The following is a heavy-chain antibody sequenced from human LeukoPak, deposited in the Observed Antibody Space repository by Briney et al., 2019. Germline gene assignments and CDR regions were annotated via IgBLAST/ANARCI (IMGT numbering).Heavy chain of an antibody. V-gene: IGHV1-46*01. J-gene: IGHJ4*02. CDR3: ARDGPRYCSSTSCYSFDY. CDR1: GYTFTNYC. D-gene: IGHD2-2*02. CDR2: INPTGGST. Sequence: ASVKVSCKASGYTFTNYCMHWVRQAPGQGLEWMGVINPTGGSTSYAQGFQGRVTMTRDTSTSTVYMEVSSLRSEDTAVYYCARDGPRYCSSTSCYSFDYWGQGTLVTVSS.